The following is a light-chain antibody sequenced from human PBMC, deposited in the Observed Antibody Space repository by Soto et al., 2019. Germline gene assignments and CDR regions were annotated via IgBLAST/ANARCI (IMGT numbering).Light chain of an antibody. Sequence: ETVMTQSPVTLSVSPGERATLSCRASQSVAINLAWYQQRPGQAPRLLIYGASTRATGIPARFSGSGSGTEFTLTISSLQPEDFAVYYCQQYNNWPPYTFGQGTKVDIK. CDR1: QSVAIN. V-gene: IGKV3-15*01. J-gene: IGKJ2*01. CDR2: GAS. CDR3: QQYNNWPPYT.